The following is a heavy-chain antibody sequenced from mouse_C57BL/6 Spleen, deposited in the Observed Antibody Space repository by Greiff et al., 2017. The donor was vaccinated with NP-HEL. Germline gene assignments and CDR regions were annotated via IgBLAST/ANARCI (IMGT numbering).Heavy chain of an antibody. V-gene: IGHV1-15*01. CDR3: TRNGANWGFDY. J-gene: IGHJ2*01. Sequence: QVQLKESGAELVRPGASVTLSCKASGYTFTDYEMHWVKQTPVHGLEWIGAIDPETGGTAYNQKFKGKAILTADKSSSTAYMELRSLTSEDSAVYYCTRNGANWGFDYWGQGTTLTVSS. CDR1: GYTFTDYE. CDR2: IDPETGGT. D-gene: IGHD4-1*01.